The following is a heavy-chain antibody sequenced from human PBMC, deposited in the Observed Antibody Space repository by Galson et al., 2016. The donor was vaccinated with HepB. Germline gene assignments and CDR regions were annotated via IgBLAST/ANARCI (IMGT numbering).Heavy chain of an antibody. CDR1: GVSLNSSGVG. D-gene: IGHD3-10*01. CDR3: AHSRRYSLGRATGRYFDY. CDR2: IYWDDDQ. Sequence: PALVKPTQTLTLTCSFSGVSLNSSGVGVGWIRQPPGKALEWLALIYWDDDQRYSPSLKSRLTITKDTSKNQVVLIMTNMDPVDTPTHYCAHSRRYSLGRATGRYFDYWGQGTLVTVSS. J-gene: IGHJ4*02. V-gene: IGHV2-5*02.